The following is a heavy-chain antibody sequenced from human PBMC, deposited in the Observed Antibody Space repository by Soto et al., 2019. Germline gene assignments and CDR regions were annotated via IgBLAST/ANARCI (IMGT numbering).Heavy chain of an antibody. J-gene: IGHJ5*02. V-gene: IGHV1-8*01. CDR3: ARGIKYGDYSRWFDP. CDR2: INPNSGNT. CDR1: GYIFTNYD. D-gene: IGHD4-17*01. Sequence: QVQLVQSGAEVKKPGASVKVSCKASGYIFTNYDINWGRQATGQGLEYLGWINPNSGNTGYVQKFKGRVTMTRNTSINTDYMELNSLRSEDTAVYYCARGIKYGDYSRWFDPCGQGTLVTVSS.